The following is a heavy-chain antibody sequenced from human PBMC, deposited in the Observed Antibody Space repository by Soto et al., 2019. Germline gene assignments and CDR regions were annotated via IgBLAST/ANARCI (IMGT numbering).Heavy chain of an antibody. CDR3: ARGLAAPPGKYNWFDP. CDR1: GYTFTGYY. CDR2: INPNSGGT. D-gene: IGHD6-6*01. V-gene: IGHV1-2*02. Sequence: ASVKVSCKASGYTFTGYYMHWVRQAPGQGLEWMGWINPNSGGTNYAQKFPGRVTLTRDTSISTAYMELSKLRSDDTAVYYCARGLAAPPGKYNWFDPWGQGTMVTVSS. J-gene: IGHJ5*02.